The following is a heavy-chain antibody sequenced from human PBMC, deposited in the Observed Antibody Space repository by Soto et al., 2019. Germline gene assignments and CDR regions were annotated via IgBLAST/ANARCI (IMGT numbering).Heavy chain of an antibody. CDR3: ARGSEVATGHYFDY. Sequence: VQLQQWGAGLLKPSETLSLTCAVYGGSFSGYYWSWIRQPPGKGLEWIGEINHSGSTNYNPSLKSRVTISVDTSKNQFSLKLSSVTAADTAVYYCARGSEVATGHYFDYWGQGTLVTVSS. CDR1: GGSFSGYY. J-gene: IGHJ4*02. D-gene: IGHD5-12*01. V-gene: IGHV4-34*01. CDR2: INHSGST.